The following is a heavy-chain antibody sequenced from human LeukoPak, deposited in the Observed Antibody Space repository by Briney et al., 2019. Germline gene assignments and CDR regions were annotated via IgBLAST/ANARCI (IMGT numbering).Heavy chain of an antibody. D-gene: IGHD6-13*01. CDR3: ARDGYSSSWYASIPTNVACWFDP. V-gene: IGHV1-2*02. Sequence: GASVKVSCKASGYTFTGYYMHWVRQAPGQGLEWMGWINPNSGGANYAQKFQGRVTMTRDTSISTAYMELSRLRSDDTAVYYCARDGYSSSWYASIPTNVACWFDPWGQGTLVTVSS. CDR1: GYTFTGYY. CDR2: INPNSGGA. J-gene: IGHJ5*02.